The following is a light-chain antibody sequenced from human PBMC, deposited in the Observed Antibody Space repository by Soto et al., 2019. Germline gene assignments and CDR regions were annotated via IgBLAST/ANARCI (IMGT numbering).Light chain of an antibody. CDR2: KAS. J-gene: IGKJ5*01. CDR3: QQYNTYST. Sequence: DIQMTQSPSTLAASVVGRVPITCHARQSISSWLAWYQQKPGKAPKLLIYKASSLESGVPSRFSGSGSGTEFTLTISSLQPDDFATYYCQQYNTYSTFGQGTRLEI. V-gene: IGKV1-5*03. CDR1: QSISSW.